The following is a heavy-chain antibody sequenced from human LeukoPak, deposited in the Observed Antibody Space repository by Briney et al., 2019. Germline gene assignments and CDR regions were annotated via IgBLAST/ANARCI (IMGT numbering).Heavy chain of an antibody. Sequence: GGSLRLSCAASGFIFSNAWMSWVRQAPGKGLEWVGRIKTKSDGGTTDYAAPVKGRFTISRDDSKNTLYLQMNSLKTEDTAVYYCAKDIRSGCYLCAFDMWGQGTRVTVSS. D-gene: IGHD6-19*01. CDR3: AKDIRSGCYLCAFDM. CDR2: IKTKSDGGTT. J-gene: IGHJ3*02. V-gene: IGHV3-15*01. CDR1: GFIFSNAW.